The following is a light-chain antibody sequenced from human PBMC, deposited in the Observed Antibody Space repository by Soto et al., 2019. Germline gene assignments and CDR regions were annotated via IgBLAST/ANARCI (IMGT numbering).Light chain of an antibody. CDR1: QSVDTW. CDR3: LQHYSWPWT. J-gene: IGKJ1*01. Sequence: MTQSPSTLSSCVGDIFTISCRASQSVDTWLAWYQQKPGQAPRLVLLRIFTRAIGVPARFSGSGSETEFTLTISGLQSEDSGVYYCLQHYSWPWTFGQGTKVDIK. CDR2: RIF. V-gene: IGKV3-15*01.